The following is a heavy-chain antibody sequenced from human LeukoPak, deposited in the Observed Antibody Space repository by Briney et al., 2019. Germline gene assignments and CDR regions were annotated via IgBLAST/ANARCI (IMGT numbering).Heavy chain of an antibody. CDR1: GYTFTSYD. Sequence: ASVKVSCKASGYTFTSYDINWVRQATGQGLEWMGWMNPNSGNTGYAQKFQGRVTMTRNTSISTAYMELSRLRSDDTAVYYCASTVTAISYFQHWGQGTLVTVSS. D-gene: IGHD2-21*02. CDR2: MNPNSGNT. V-gene: IGHV1-8*01. CDR3: ASTVTAISYFQH. J-gene: IGHJ1*01.